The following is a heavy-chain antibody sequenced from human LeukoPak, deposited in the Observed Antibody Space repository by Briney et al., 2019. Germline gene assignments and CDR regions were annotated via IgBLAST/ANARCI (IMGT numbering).Heavy chain of an antibody. V-gene: IGHV4-59*01. CDR2: IYYSGST. D-gene: IGHD2-2*02. Sequence: SETLSLTCTVSGGSISSYYWSWIRQPPGKGLEWIGYIYYSGSTNYNPSLKSRVTISVDTSKNQFSLKLSSVTAADTAVYYCARVLPAAIYWFDPWGQGTLVTVSS. CDR3: ARVLPAAIYWFDP. CDR1: GGSISSYY. J-gene: IGHJ5*02.